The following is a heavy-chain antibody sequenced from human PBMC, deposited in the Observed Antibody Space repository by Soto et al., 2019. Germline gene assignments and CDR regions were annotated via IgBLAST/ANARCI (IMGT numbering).Heavy chain of an antibody. CDR1: GFTFSSYG. V-gene: IGHV3-33*01. J-gene: IGHJ4*02. D-gene: IGHD5-12*01. Sequence: GGSLRLSCAASGFTFSSYGMHWVRQAPGKGLEWVAVIWYDGSNKYYADSVKGRFTISRDNSKNTLYLQMNSLRAEDTAVYYCARGDDIVATNPLDYWGQGTLVTVSS. CDR2: IWYDGSNK. CDR3: ARGDDIVATNPLDY.